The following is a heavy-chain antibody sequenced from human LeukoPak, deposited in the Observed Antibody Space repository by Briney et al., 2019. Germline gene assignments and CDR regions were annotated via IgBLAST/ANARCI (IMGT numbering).Heavy chain of an antibody. V-gene: IGHV3-21*01. CDR3: AGGTIAAAGTSDY. D-gene: IGHD6-13*01. Sequence: GGSLRLSCVASGFSFSLRNMNWVRQAPGKGLEWVSSISSSSSYIYYADSVKGRFTISRDNAKNSLYLQMNSLRAEDTAVYYCAGGTIAAAGTSDYWGQGTLVTVSS. J-gene: IGHJ4*02. CDR1: GFSFSLRN. CDR2: ISSSSSYI.